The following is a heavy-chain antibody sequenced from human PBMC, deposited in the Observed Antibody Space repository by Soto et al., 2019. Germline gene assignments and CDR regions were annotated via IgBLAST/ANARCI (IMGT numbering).Heavy chain of an antibody. D-gene: IGHD1-26*01. CDR1: GFSFSDYY. V-gene: IGHV3-11*01. CDR3: ANLAKNYYHYMDV. CDR2: ISTSGSST. Sequence: QVQLVESGGGLVKPGGSLRLSCAASGFSFSDYYMSWIRQAPGKGLEWVSLISTSGSSTDYADSVKGRFTISRDNAKNSLPLQMNSLRAEDTAVYYCANLAKNYYHYMDVWGKGTTVTVS. J-gene: IGHJ6*03.